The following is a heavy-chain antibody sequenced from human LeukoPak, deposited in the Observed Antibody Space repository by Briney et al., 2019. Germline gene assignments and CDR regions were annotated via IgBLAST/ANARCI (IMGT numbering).Heavy chain of an antibody. J-gene: IGHJ4*02. Sequence: SETLSLTCTVSGGSIGSYYWSWIRQPPGKGLEWIGYIYYSGSTNYNPSLKSRVTISVDTSKNQFSLKLSSVTAADTAVYYCARGDDFWSGFPDYWGQGTLVTVSS. CDR2: IYYSGST. V-gene: IGHV4-59*01. CDR1: GGSIGSYY. CDR3: ARGDDFWSGFPDY. D-gene: IGHD3-3*01.